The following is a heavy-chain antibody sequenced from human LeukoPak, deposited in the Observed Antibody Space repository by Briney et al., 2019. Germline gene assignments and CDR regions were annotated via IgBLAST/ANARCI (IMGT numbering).Heavy chain of an antibody. D-gene: IGHD3-22*01. Sequence: GGSLRLSCAASGFTFSSYSMNWVRQAPGKGLEWVSSISSSSSYIYYADSVKGRFTISRDNAKNSLYLQMNSLRAEDTAVYYCARVAYDSSGPHVGFAFDIWGQGTMVTVSS. CDR2: ISSSSSYI. CDR3: ARVAYDSSGPHVGFAFDI. V-gene: IGHV3-21*01. J-gene: IGHJ3*02. CDR1: GFTFSSYS.